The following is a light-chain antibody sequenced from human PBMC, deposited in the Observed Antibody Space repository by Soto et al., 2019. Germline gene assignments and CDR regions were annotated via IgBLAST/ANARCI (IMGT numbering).Light chain of an antibody. CDR1: SSDVGAYNY. CDR3: SSYTTSSTKV. J-gene: IGLJ2*01. V-gene: IGLV2-14*03. Sequence: QSALTQPASVSVSPGQSITISCTGSSSDVGAYNYVSWYQHNPGQAPKLMIYDVTTRPSGISNRFSGSKSGNTASLTISGLRAEDEADYYCSSYTTSSTKVFGGGTKLTVL. CDR2: DVT.